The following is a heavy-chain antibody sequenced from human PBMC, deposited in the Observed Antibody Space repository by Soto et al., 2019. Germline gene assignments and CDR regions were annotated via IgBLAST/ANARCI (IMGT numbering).Heavy chain of an antibody. CDR1: GYTFTGYY. CDR2: INPNSGGT. Sequence: ASVKVSCKASGYTFTGYYMHWVRQAPGQGLEWMGWINPNSGGTNYAKKFQGRVTMTRDTSISTAYMELSRLRSDDTAVYYCARDTLGYCSSTRCYPDYWGQGTLVTVSS. J-gene: IGHJ4*02. CDR3: ARDTLGYCSSTRCYPDY. D-gene: IGHD2-2*01. V-gene: IGHV1-2*02.